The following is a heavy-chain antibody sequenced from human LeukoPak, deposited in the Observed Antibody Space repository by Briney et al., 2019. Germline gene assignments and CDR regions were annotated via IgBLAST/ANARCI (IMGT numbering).Heavy chain of an antibody. CDR2: MKQDGSEK. CDR3: ARYGVAPAAYYYYYMDV. Sequence: GGSLRLSCAASGFTFSSYWLSWVRQAPGKGLEWVANMKQDGSEKYYVDSVKGRFTISRDNAKNSLYLQMNSLRAEDTAVYYCARYGVAPAAYYYYYMDVWGKGTTVTVSS. CDR1: GFTFSSYW. D-gene: IGHD2-2*01. J-gene: IGHJ6*03. V-gene: IGHV3-7*01.